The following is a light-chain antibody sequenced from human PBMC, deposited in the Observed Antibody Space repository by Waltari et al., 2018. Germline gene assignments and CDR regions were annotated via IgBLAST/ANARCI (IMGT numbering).Light chain of an antibody. CDR2: DTS. CDR3: QQYDISPLT. Sequence: IVLTPPSGTLSLSLGKRATPACRASQTVRTTYLAWYQQKPGQAPTLVIHDTSSRATGIPDRFSGSGSGTDFSLTISSLEPEDFAVYYCQQYDISPLTFGGGTKVETK. V-gene: IGKV3-20*01. J-gene: IGKJ4*01. CDR1: QTVRTTY.